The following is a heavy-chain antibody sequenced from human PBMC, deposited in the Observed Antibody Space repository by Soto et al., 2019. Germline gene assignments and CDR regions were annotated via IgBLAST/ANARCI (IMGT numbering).Heavy chain of an antibody. Sequence: GASVKVSCKASGGTFSSYAMNWVRQAPGQGLEWMGRIIPVSGTAEYAQRFQGRVTITADESTSSSYMELRSLRSEDTAVYYCARDAQGERTGMDVWSQGTTVTVSS. CDR3: ARDAQGERTGMDV. D-gene: IGHD1-26*01. CDR1: GGTFSSYA. V-gene: IGHV1-69*13. CDR2: IIPVSGTA. J-gene: IGHJ6*02.